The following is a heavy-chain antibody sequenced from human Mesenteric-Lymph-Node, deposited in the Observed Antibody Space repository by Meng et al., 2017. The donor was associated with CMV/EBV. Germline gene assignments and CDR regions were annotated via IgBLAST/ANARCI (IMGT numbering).Heavy chain of an antibody. CDR1: GYTFTGYY. V-gene: IGHV1-2*02. J-gene: IGHJ6*02. Sequence: ASVKVSCKASGYTFTGYYMHWVRQAPGQGLEWMGWINPNSGGTNYAQKFQGRVTMTRDTSISTAYMELSRLRSDDTAVYYCARDAARIQLWLGYYYYYGMDVWGQGTTVTVSS. CDR2: INPNSGGT. CDR3: ARDAARIQLWLGYYYYYGMDV. D-gene: IGHD5-18*01.